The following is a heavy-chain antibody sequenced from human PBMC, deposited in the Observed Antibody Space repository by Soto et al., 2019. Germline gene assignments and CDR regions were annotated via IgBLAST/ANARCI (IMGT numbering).Heavy chain of an antibody. CDR2: ISSSSSTI. D-gene: IGHD3-10*01. CDR1: GFTFSSYS. V-gene: IGHV3-48*01. J-gene: IGHJ4*02. CDR3: ARDLWQVSY. Sequence: EVPLVESGGGLVQPGGSLRLSCAASGFTFSSYSMNWVRQAPGKGLEWVSYISSSSSTIYYADSVKGRFTISRDNAKNSLYLQMNSLSAEDTAVYYCARDLWQVSYWGQGTLVTVSS.